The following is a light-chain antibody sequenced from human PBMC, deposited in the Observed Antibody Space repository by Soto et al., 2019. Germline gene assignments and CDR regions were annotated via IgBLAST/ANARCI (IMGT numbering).Light chain of an antibody. J-gene: IGKJ1*01. CDR2: AAS. Sequence: DIQITQSPPTLPASAGDRVTITCRASQDISRWLAWYQQKPGKAPKLLIYAASSLQSGVPSRFSGSGSGTEFTLTISSLQPDDFATYYCQQDNSYSRTFGQGTKVDI. CDR3: QQDNSYSRT. V-gene: IGKV1-5*01. CDR1: QDISRW.